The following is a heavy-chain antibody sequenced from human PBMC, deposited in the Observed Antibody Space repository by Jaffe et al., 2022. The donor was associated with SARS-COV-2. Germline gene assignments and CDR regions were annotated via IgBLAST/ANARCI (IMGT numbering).Heavy chain of an antibody. D-gene: IGHD3-10*01. V-gene: IGHV4-39*01. Sequence: QLQLQESGPGLVKPSETLSLTCTVSGGSISSSSYYWGWIRQPPGKGLEWIGSIYYSGSTYYNPSLKSRVTISVDTSKNQFSLKLSSVTAADTAVYYCARHVARGNNWFDPWGQGTLVTVSS. CDR2: IYYSGST. CDR1: GGSISSSSYY. J-gene: IGHJ5*02. CDR3: ARHVARGNNWFDP.